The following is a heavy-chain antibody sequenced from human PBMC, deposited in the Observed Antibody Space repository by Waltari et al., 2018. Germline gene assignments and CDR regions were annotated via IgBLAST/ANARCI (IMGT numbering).Heavy chain of an antibody. CDR1: GFTFSSYW. J-gene: IGHJ4*02. V-gene: IGHV3-74*02. CDR3: ARGWGGHVDY. CDR2: MNGDGSGT. D-gene: IGHD3-16*01. Sequence: EVQLVESGGGLVQPGGSLRLSCAASGFTFSSYWMHWVRQAPGKGLVWFSRMNGDGSGTNYADSVKGRFTISRDNAKNTLYLQINSLRVEDTAMYYCARGWGGHVDYWGQGTLVTVSS.